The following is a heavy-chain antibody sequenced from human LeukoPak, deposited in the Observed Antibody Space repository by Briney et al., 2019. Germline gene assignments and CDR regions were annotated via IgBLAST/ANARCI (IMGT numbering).Heavy chain of an antibody. J-gene: IGHJ6*03. CDR3: ARAIRRLYYYYYMDV. CDR1: GGSFSGYY. Sequence: SETLSLTCAVYGGSFSGYYWSWIRQPPGKGLEWIGEISHSGSTNYNPSLKSRVTISVDTSKNQFSLKLSSVTAADTAVYYCARAIRRLYYYYYMDVWGKGTTVTVSS. V-gene: IGHV4-34*01. D-gene: IGHD2-2*01. CDR2: ISHSGST.